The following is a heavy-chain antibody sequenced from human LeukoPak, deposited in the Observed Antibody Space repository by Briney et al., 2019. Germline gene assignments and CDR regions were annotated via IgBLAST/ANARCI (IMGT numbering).Heavy chain of an antibody. CDR1: GGSISSSSYY. Sequence: PSETLSLTCTVSGGSISSSSYYWGWIRQPPGKGLEWIGSIYYSGSTYYNPSLKSRVTISVDTSKYQFSLKLSSVTAADTAVYYCARHYYDSTQGDYWGQGTLVTVSS. J-gene: IGHJ4*02. CDR3: ARHYYDSTQGDY. V-gene: IGHV4-39*01. CDR2: IYYSGST. D-gene: IGHD3-22*01.